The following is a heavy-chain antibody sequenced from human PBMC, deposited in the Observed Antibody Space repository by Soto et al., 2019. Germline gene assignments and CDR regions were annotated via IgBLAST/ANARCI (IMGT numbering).Heavy chain of an antibody. CDR2: IDPSDSYT. V-gene: IGHV5-10-1*01. D-gene: IGHD3-16*02. J-gene: IGHJ4*02. CDR1: GYIFTSYW. Sequence: GYLKISCKGSGYIFTSYWISWVRQMPGKGLEWMGRIDPSDSYTNYSPSFQGHVTISADKSISTAYLQWSSLKASDTAMYYCARLGVWGSYRYTELDYRGQGTLVTVSS. CDR3: ARLGVWGSYRYTELDY.